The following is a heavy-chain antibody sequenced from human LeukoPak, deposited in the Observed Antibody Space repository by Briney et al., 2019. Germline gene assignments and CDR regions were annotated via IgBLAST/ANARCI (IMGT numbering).Heavy chain of an antibody. J-gene: IGHJ3*02. CDR1: GFTFSGSA. CDR3: TRHSDSSGWYAGIDAFDI. CDR2: IGSRANTSAT. D-gene: IGHD6-19*01. V-gene: IGHV3-73*01. Sequence: PGGSLRLSCAASGFTFSGSAMHWVRQASGKGLEWVGRIGSRANTSATAYAASVKGRFTISRDDPKTRAYLQMNSLKTEDTAVYYCTRHSDSSGWYAGIDAFDIWGQGTMVTVSS.